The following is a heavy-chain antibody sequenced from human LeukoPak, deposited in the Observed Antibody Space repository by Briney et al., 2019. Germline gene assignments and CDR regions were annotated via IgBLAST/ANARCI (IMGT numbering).Heavy chain of an antibody. CDR2: IYTSGST. D-gene: IGHD2-2*01. CDR3: ARLGYCSSTSCNPFWFDP. J-gene: IGHJ5*02. CDR1: GGSISSYY. Sequence: SETLSLTCTVSGGSISSYYWSWIRQPPGKGLEWIGYIYTSGSTNYNPSLKSRVTISVDTSKNQFSLKLSSVTAADTAVYYCARLGYCSSTSCNPFWFDPWGQGTLVTVSS. V-gene: IGHV4-4*09.